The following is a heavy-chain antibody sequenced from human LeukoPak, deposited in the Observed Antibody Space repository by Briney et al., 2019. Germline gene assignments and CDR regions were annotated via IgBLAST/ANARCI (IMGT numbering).Heavy chain of an antibody. Sequence: MASETLSLTCTVSGGSISSSSYYWSWIRQPPGKGLEWIGYIYYSGSTNYNPSLKSRVTISVGTSKNQFSLKLSSVTAADTAVYYCARDHSSSWDNWFDPWGQGTLVTVSS. CDR2: IYYSGST. CDR3: ARDHSSSWDNWFDP. J-gene: IGHJ5*02. CDR1: GGSISSSSYY. V-gene: IGHV4-61*01. D-gene: IGHD6-13*01.